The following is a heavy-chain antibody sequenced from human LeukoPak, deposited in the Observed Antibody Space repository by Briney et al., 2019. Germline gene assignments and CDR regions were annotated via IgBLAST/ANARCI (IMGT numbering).Heavy chain of an antibody. J-gene: IGHJ4*02. CDR3: AKVAHYYYGSESYYFFEH. D-gene: IGHD3-10*01. V-gene: IGHV3-48*04. CDR2: ISSRGSTI. CDR1: GFTFSSYG. Sequence: GGSLRLSCAASGFTFSSYGMHWVRQAPGKGLEWVSYISSRGSTIYYADSVKGRFTISRDNAKNSLYLQMNSLRVEDTATYYCAKVAHYYYGSESYYFFEHWGQGTPVTASS.